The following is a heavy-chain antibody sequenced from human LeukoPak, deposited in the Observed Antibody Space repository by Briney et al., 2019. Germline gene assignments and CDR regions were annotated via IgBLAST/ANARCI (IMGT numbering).Heavy chain of an antibody. J-gene: IGHJ4*02. Sequence: SETLSLTCTVSGGPISSGGYYWSWIRQHPGKGLEWIGYIYYSGSTYYNPSLKSRVTISVDTSKNQFSLKLSSVTAADTAVYYCARDFRGRRDGYNPFDYWGQGTLVTVSS. CDR2: IYYSGST. CDR3: ARDFRGRRDGYNPFDY. V-gene: IGHV4-31*03. D-gene: IGHD5-24*01. CDR1: GGPISSGGYY.